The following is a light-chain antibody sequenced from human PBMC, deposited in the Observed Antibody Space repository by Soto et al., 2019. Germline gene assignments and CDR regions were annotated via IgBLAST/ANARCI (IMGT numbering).Light chain of an antibody. CDR3: QHTNNFHFT. CDR1: QGISTW. J-gene: IGKJ5*01. Sequence: DIQMTQSPSSLSAPIGDRVTITCRASQGISTWLAWYQQKPGKAPKLLIYTASRLQSGVPPRFSGSGSGTDFTLTINSLQPEDFATYYCQHTNNFHFTFGQGTRLEIK. V-gene: IGKV1-12*01. CDR2: TAS.